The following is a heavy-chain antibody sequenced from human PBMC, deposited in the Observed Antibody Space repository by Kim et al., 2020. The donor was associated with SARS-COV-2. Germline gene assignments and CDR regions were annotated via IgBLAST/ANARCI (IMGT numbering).Heavy chain of an antibody. V-gene: IGHV4-31*03. CDR2: IYYSGST. CDR1: GGSISSGGYY. J-gene: IGHJ4*01. CDR3: ARAWWESSSSGGLNDY. Sequence: SETLSLTCTVSGGSISSGGYYWSWIRQHPGKGLEWIGYIYYSGSTYYNPSLKSRVTISVDTSKNQFSLKLSSVTAADTAVYYCARAWWESSSSGGLNDYWGQGTLVTVSS. D-gene: IGHD6-6*01.